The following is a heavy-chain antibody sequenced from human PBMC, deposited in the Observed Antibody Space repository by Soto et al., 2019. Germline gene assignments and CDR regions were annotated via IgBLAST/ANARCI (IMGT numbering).Heavy chain of an antibody. J-gene: IGHJ2*01. V-gene: IGHV3-23*01. D-gene: IGHD3-3*01. CDR3: PKDYGRSGYYF. CDR1: GFTFSSYA. Sequence: LRLSCAASGFTFSSYAMSLGRQSPGKGLEWISAISGSGGSTYYADSVKGRFTISRDNSKNTLYLQINSLRPEYTAVHSRPKDYGRSGYYF. CDR2: ISGSGGST.